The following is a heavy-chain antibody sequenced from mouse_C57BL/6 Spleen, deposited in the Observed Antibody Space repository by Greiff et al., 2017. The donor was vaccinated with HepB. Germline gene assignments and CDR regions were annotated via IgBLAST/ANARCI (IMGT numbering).Heavy chain of an antibody. Sequence: EVKLMESGGGLVKPGGSLKLSCAASGFTFSDYGMHWVRQAPEKGLEWVAYISSGSSTIYYADTVKGRFTISRDNAKNTLFLHMTSLRAEDTAMYYCARSDGSLAYWGQGTLVTVSA. CDR1: GFTFSDYG. CDR2: ISSGSSTI. V-gene: IGHV5-17*01. CDR3: ARSDGSLAY. D-gene: IGHD2-3*01. J-gene: IGHJ3*01.